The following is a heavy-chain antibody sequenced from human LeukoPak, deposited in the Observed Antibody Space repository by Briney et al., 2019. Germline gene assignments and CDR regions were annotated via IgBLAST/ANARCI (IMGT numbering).Heavy chain of an antibody. V-gene: IGHV3-21*01. CDR3: ARGGPYCSSTSCSFDY. J-gene: IGHJ4*02. D-gene: IGHD2-2*01. CDR1: GFTFSSYS. Sequence: GGSLRLSCAASGFTFSSYSMNWVRQAPGKGLEWVSSVSSSSSYIYYADSVKGRFTISRDNAKNSLYLQMNSLRAEDTAVYYCARGGPYCSSTSCSFDYWGQGTLVTVSS. CDR2: VSSSSSYI.